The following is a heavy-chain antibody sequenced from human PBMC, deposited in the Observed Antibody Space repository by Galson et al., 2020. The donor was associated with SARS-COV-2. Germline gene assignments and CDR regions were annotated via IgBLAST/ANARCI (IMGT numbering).Heavy chain of an antibody. CDR2: ISYDGSNK. D-gene: IGHD3-3*01. Sequence: TGGSLRLSCAASGFTFSSYAMHWVRQAPGKGLEWVAVISYDGSNKYYADSVKGRFTISRDNSKNTLYLQMNSLRAEDTAVYYCARDGITIFGVVFSADFDYWGQGTLVTVSS. CDR1: GFTFSSYA. J-gene: IGHJ4*02. V-gene: IGHV3-30-3*01. CDR3: ARDGITIFGVVFSADFDY.